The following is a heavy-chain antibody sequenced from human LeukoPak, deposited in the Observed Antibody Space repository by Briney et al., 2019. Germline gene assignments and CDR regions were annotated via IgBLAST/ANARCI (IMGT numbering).Heavy chain of an antibody. V-gene: IGHV3-21*01. J-gene: IGHJ4*02. Sequence: PGGSLRLSCVASGFTFSSYSMNWVRQAPGKGLEWVSSISSRNTYIYYADSVKGRFSISRDNAKNSLYLQMNSLRAEDTAVYYCTRVDTNTWYEMDDYWGQGTLVVVSS. CDR3: TRVDTNTWYEMDDY. CDR1: GFTFSSYS. D-gene: IGHD1-14*01. CDR2: ISSRNTYI.